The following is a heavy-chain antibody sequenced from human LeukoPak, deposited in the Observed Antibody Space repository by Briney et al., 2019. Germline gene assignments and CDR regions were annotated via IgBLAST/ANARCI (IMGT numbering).Heavy chain of an antibody. CDR2: IYYSGST. CDR3: ARWDSSGWYYYYYGMDV. J-gene: IGHJ6*02. D-gene: IGHD6-19*01. Sequence: SETLSLTCTVSGGSISSYYWSWIRQPPGKGLEWIGYIYYSGSTNYNPSLKSRVTISVDTSKNQFSLKLSSVTAADTAVYYCARWDSSGWYYYYYGMDVWGQGTTVTVSS. V-gene: IGHV4-59*12. CDR1: GGSISSYY.